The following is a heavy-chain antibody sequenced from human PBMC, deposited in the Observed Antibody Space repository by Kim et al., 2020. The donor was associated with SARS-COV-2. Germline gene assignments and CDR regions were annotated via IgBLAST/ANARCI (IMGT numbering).Heavy chain of an antibody. D-gene: IGHD3-10*01. J-gene: IGHJ4*02. CDR2: ISYDGSNK. V-gene: IGHV3-30-3*01. CDR1: GFTFSSYA. CDR3: ARFEKSGSDY. Sequence: GGSLRLSCAASGFTFSSYAMHWVRQAPGKGLEWVAVISYDGSNKYYADSVKGRFTISRDNSKNTLYLQMNSLRVEETAVYYCARFEKSGSDYWGQGTLVTVSS.